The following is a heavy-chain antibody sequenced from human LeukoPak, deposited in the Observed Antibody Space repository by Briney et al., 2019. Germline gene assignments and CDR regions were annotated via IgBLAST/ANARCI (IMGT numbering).Heavy chain of an antibody. CDR2: IYYSGST. V-gene: IGHV4-31*03. J-gene: IGHJ4*02. CDR1: GGSISSGGYY. Sequence: PSQTLSLTCTVSGGSISSGGYYWSWIRQHPGKGLEWIGYIYYSGSTYYNPSLKSRVTISVDTSKNQFSLKLSSMTAADTAVYYCAREGRAITAMVTAFDYWGQGTLVTVSS. D-gene: IGHD5-18*01. CDR3: AREGRAITAMVTAFDY.